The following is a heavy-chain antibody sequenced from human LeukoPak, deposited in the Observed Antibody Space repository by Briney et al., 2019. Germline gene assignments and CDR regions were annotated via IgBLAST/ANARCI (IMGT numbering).Heavy chain of an antibody. CDR3: ARDFGPATAILNWFDL. CDR2: ISSSSSYI. J-gene: IGHJ5*02. V-gene: IGHV3-21*01. Sequence: GGSLRLSCAASGFTFSSYSMNWVRQAPGKGLEWVSSISSSSSYIYYADSVNGRFTISRDNAKNSLYLQMNSLRAEDTAVYYCARDFGPATAILNWFDLWGQGTLVTVSS. CDR1: GFTFSSYS. D-gene: IGHD2-2*02.